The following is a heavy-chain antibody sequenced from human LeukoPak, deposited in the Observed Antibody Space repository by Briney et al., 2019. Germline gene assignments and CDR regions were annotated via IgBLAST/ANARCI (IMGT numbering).Heavy chain of an antibody. CDR3: AKDQGQAVVPRRFDN. D-gene: IGHD2-2*01. V-gene: IGHV3-23*01. CDR1: GFMFSNFA. Sequence: PGGSLRLSCAASGFMFSNFAMSWVRQAPGKGLKWVSTIYYSGGNTYSADSVKGRFTISRDNAKNTLYLQMNSLRAEGTAVYYCAKDQGQAVVPRRFDNWGQGTLVTVSS. J-gene: IGHJ4*02. CDR2: IYYSGGNT.